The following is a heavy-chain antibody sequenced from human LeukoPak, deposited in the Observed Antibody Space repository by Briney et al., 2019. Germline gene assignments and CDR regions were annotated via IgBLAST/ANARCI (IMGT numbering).Heavy chain of an antibody. Sequence: SGTLSLTCTVSGGSISSSSYYWGWIRQPPGKGLEWIGSIYYSGSTYYNPSLKSRVTISVDTSKNQFSLKLSSVTAADTAVYYCARAGGFDYWGQGTLVTVSS. CDR1: GGSISSSSYY. J-gene: IGHJ4*02. CDR3: ARAGGFDY. D-gene: IGHD3-16*01. CDR2: IYYSGST. V-gene: IGHV4-39*01.